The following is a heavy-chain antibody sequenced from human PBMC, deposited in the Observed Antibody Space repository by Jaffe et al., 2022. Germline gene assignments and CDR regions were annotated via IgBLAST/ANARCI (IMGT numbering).Heavy chain of an antibody. J-gene: IGHJ6*03. CDR3: ARDQSAAPGYYYMDV. CDR1: GGSISSYY. Sequence: QVQLQESGPGLVKPSETLSLTCTVSGGSISSYYWSWIRQPPGKGLEWIGYIYYSGSTNYNPSLKSRVTISVDTSKNQFSLKLSSVTAADTAVYYCARDQSAAPGYYYMDVWGKGTTVTVSS. V-gene: IGHV4-59*01. CDR2: IYYSGST. D-gene: IGHD2-15*01.